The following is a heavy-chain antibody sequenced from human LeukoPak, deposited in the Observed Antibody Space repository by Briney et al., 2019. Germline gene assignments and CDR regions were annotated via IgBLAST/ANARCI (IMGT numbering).Heavy chain of an antibody. V-gene: IGHV4-39*01. CDR2: IYYSGST. J-gene: IGHJ5*02. CDR3: ARHPNYYDSSGYINS. Sequence: SETLSLICTVSGGSISSSSYYWGWIRQPPGKGLEWIGSIYYSGSTYYNPSLKSRVTISVDTSKNQFSLKLSSVTAADTAVYYCARHPNYYDSSGYINSWGQGTLVTVSS. D-gene: IGHD3-22*01. CDR1: GGSISSSSYY.